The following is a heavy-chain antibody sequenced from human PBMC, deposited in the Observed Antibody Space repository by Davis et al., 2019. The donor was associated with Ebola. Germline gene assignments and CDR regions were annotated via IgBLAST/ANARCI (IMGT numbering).Heavy chain of an antibody. CDR1: GFTFRSYW. V-gene: IGHV3-33*08. CDR2: IWYDGSRK. D-gene: IGHD2-15*01. J-gene: IGHJ4*02. Sequence: GESLKISCAASGFTFRSYWMSWVRQAPGKGLEWAAVIWYDGSRKYYGDSVKGRFTISRDNSNNLLYLQMNSLRAEDTAVYYCAIPDCSGANCYSVYIKNWGQGTLVTVSS. CDR3: AIPDCSGANCYSVYIKN.